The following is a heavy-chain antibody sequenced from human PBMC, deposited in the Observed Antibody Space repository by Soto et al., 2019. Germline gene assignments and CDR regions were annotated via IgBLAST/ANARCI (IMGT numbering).Heavy chain of an antibody. Sequence: GGSLSLSCAASGFTFSSYCMHWVRQAPGKGLEWVAVISYDGSNKYYADSVKGRFTISRDNSKNTLYLQMNSLRAEDTAVYYCAKDKSTVTTSPSFDYWGQGTLVTVSS. CDR1: GFTFSSYC. J-gene: IGHJ4*02. D-gene: IGHD4-17*01. V-gene: IGHV3-30*18. CDR2: ISYDGSNK. CDR3: AKDKSTVTTSPSFDY.